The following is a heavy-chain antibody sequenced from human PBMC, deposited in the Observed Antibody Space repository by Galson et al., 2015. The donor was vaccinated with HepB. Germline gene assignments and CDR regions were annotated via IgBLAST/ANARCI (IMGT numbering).Heavy chain of an antibody. J-gene: IGHJ4*02. CDR2: FDPEDGET. CDR1: GYTLTELS. D-gene: IGHD4-17*01. V-gene: IGHV1-24*01. CDR3: ATDRVTLTTVTTYYFDY. Sequence: SVKVSCKVSGYTLTELSMHWVRQAPGKGLEWMGGFDPEDGETIYAQKFQGRVTMTEDTPTDTAYMELSSLRSEDTAVYYCATDRVTLTTVTTYYFDYWGQGTLVTVSS.